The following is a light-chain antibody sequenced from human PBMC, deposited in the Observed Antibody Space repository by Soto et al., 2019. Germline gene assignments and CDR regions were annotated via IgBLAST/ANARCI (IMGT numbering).Light chain of an antibody. J-gene: IGKJ5*01. CDR2: FGS. V-gene: IGKV2-28*01. CDR3: MQALQVPIT. Sequence: DIVMTQSPDPLAVSLGEPASISCKSSQSLLHSHGYNYMDRYLQKPGQSPQLLIYFGSYRASGVPDRFSGSGSGTNFTLRISRVETDDFGIYYCMQALQVPITFGQGTRLEIK. CDR1: QSLLHSHGYNY.